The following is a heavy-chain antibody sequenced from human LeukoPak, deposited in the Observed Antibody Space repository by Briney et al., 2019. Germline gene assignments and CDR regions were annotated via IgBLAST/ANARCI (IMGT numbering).Heavy chain of an antibody. CDR2: ISGSGGST. J-gene: IGHJ4*02. D-gene: IGHD3-16*01. CDR1: GFTFGSYA. V-gene: IGHV3-23*01. Sequence: PGGSLRLSCAASGFTFGSYAMSWVRQAPGKGLEWVSAISGSGGSTYYADSVKGRFTISRDNSKNTLYLQMNSLRAEDTAVYYCAKDPRRVARNPLGDDYWGQGTLVTVSS. CDR3: AKDPRRVARNPLGDDY.